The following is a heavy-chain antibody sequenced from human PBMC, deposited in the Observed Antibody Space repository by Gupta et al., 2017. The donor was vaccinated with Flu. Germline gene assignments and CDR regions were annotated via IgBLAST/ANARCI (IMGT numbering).Heavy chain of an antibody. D-gene: IGHD2-2*01. CDR3: ASSCSSTSCYYYYGMDV. CDR1: GFTFSSYS. J-gene: IGHJ6*02. Sequence: EVQLVESGGGLVKPGGSLRLSCAASGFTFSSYSMNWVRQAPGKGLEWVSSISSSSSYIYYADSVKGRFTISRDNAKNSLYLQMNSLRAEDTAVYYCASSCSSTSCYYYYGMDVWGQGTTVTVSS. CDR2: ISSSSSYI. V-gene: IGHV3-21*01.